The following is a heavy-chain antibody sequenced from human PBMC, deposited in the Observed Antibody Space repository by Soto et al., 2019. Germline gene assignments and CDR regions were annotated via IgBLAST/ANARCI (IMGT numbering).Heavy chain of an antibody. Sequence: SVKVSCKASGGTFSSYAISWVRQAPGQGLEWMGGIIPIFGTANYAQKFQGRVTITADESTSTAYMELSSLRSEDTAVYYCARGGGELELREDYYYYGMDVWGQGTTVTVSS. D-gene: IGHD1-7*01. CDR1: GGTFSSYA. J-gene: IGHJ6*02. CDR3: ARGGGELELREDYYYYGMDV. CDR2: IIPIFGTA. V-gene: IGHV1-69*13.